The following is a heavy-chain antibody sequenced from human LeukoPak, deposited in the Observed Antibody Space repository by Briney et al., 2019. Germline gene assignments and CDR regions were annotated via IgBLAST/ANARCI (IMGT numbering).Heavy chain of an antibody. CDR2: IIPILGIA. CDR1: GGTFSSYA. V-gene: IGHV1-69*04. Sequence: SVKVSCKASGGTFSSYAISWVRQAPGQGLEWMGRIIPILGIANYAQKSQGRVTITADKSTSTAYMELSSLRSEDTAVYYCARGVANTAMVDYWGQGTLATVSS. D-gene: IGHD5-18*01. J-gene: IGHJ4*02. CDR3: ARGVANTAMVDY.